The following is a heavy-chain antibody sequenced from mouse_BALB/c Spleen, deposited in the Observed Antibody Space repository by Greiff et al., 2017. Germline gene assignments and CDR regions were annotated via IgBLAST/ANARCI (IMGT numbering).Heavy chain of an antibody. Sequence: QVQLKQSGAELVRPGASVTLSCKASGYTFTDYEMHWVKQTPVHGLEWIGAIDPETGGTAYNQKFKGKATLTADKSSSTAYMELRSLTSEDSAVYYCTRNYGSSYHDYWGQGTTLTVSS. J-gene: IGHJ2*01. D-gene: IGHD1-1*01. CDR3: TRNYGSSYHDY. V-gene: IGHV1-15*01. CDR2: IDPETGGT. CDR1: GYTFTDYE.